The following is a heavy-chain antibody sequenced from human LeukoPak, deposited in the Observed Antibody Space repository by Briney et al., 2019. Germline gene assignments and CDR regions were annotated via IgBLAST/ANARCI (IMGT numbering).Heavy chain of an antibody. CDR3: GTADLTGYYGGDY. V-gene: IGHV3-21*01. CDR2: ISSSSTYI. D-gene: IGHD3-9*01. CDR1: ALTFTNYN. Sequence: GGSLRLSCAASALTFTNYNMIWVRQAPGKGLDWVSSISSSSTYIYYADSVKGRFTISRDDAKHSLFLQMNSLRAEDTAVYYCGTADLTGYYGGDYWGQGTLVTVSS. J-gene: IGHJ4*02.